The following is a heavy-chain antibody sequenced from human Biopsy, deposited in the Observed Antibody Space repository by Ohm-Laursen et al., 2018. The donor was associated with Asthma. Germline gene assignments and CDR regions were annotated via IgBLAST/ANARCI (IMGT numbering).Heavy chain of an antibody. J-gene: IGHJ4*01. Sequence: SLRLSCAASGFDFSDYTMNWVRQAPGKGLEWVSSISSLSRYKYYSDSLRGQVTISRDNAKSSLHLQMSSLRAEDTAVYFCARDFTIGSGSPFHFWGPGTLVTVSS. CDR2: ISSLSRYK. CDR1: GFDFSDYT. V-gene: IGHV3-21*01. D-gene: IGHD3-10*01. CDR3: ARDFTIGSGSPFHF.